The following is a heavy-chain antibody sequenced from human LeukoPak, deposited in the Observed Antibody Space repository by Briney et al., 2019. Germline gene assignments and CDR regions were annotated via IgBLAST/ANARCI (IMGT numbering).Heavy chain of an antibody. CDR3: AALYEYSSFPIDY. J-gene: IGHJ4*02. V-gene: IGHV3-23*01. CDR1: GFTFSSYA. D-gene: IGHD6-6*01. CDR2: ISGSDGST. Sequence: GGSLRLSCAASGFTFSSYAMSWVRQAPGKGLEWVSAISGSDGSTYYADSVKGRFTISRDNSKNTLYLQMNSLRAEDTAVYYCAALYEYSSFPIDYWGQGTLVTVSS.